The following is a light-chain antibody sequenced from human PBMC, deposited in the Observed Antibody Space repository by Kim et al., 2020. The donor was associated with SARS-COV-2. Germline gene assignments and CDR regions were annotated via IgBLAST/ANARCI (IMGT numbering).Light chain of an antibody. CDR2: AAS. V-gene: IGKV1-6*01. CDR3: LQDFNYPRT. Sequence: AIQMTQSPSSLSASVRDRVTITCRASQAISNELSWYQQISGKAPKLLIYAASKLQSGVPSRFSGSGSGTYFTLTISSLQPEDFATYYCLQDFNYPRTFGQGTKVDIK. J-gene: IGKJ1*01. CDR1: QAISNE.